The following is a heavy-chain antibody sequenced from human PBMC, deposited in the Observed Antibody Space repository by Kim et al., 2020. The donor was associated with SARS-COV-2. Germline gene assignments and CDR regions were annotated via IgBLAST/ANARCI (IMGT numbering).Heavy chain of an antibody. D-gene: IGHD1-26*01. CDR1: GYTFTSYS. V-gene: IGHV1-3*01. CDR3: ARDWAGATIGCAGDY. J-gene: IGHJ4*02. Sequence: ASVKVSCKASGYTFTSYSMHWVRQAPGQRLEWMGLINASSGNTSYSQKFQGRVTITRDTSASTAYMELSSLRSEDTAVYYCARDWAGATIGCAGDYWGQGTLVTVSS. CDR2: INASSGNT.